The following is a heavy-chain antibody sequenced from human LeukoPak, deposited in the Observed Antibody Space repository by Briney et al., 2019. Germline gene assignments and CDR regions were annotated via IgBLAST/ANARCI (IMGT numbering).Heavy chain of an antibody. V-gene: IGHV1-2*02. CDR2: INPNSGGT. D-gene: IGHD6-13*01. Sequence: ASVKVSCKASGYTFTGYYMHWVRQAPGQGLEWMGWINPNSGGTNYAQNFQGRVTMTRDTSISTAYMELSRLRSDDTAVYYCARERFGYSSSRSYFDYWGQGTLVTVSS. CDR1: GYTFTGYY. J-gene: IGHJ4*02. CDR3: ARERFGYSSSRSYFDY.